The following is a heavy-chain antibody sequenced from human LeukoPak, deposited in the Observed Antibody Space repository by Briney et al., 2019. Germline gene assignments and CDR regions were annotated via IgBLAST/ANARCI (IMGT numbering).Heavy chain of an antibody. J-gene: IGHJ5*02. Sequence: PSETLSLTCTVSGGSISSSSYYWGWIRQPPGKGLEWIGSIYYSGSTYYNPSLKSRVTISIDTSKNQFSLKLNSVTAADTAVYYCARRVATASPWFDPWGQGTLVTVSS. CDR3: ARRVATASPWFDP. V-gene: IGHV4-39*07. CDR2: IYYSGST. D-gene: IGHD5-12*01. CDR1: GGSISSSSYY.